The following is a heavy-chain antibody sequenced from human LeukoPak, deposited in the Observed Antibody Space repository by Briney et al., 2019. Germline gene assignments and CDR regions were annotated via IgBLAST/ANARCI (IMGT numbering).Heavy chain of an antibody. Sequence: GGALRLSCTASGCTFGDYAMSWVRQAPGKGLEGVGFIRSKAYGGKTEYAACVKGRFTITRDDSKSIDYVEMNSLKPEYTAVYYCTRITMVRGVIIGGDYWGQGTLVTVSS. CDR1: GCTFGDYA. D-gene: IGHD3-10*01. J-gene: IGHJ4*02. V-gene: IGHV3-49*04. CDR2: IRSKAYGGKT. CDR3: TRITMVRGVIIGGDY.